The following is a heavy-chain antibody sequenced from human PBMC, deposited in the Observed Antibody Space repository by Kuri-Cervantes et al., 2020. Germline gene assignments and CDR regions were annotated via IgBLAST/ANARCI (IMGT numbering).Heavy chain of an antibody. CDR2: FDPEDGET. D-gene: IGHD3-3*01. CDR1: GYTLTELS. J-gene: IGHJ5*02. V-gene: IGHV1-24*01. Sequence: ASVKVSCKVSGYTLTELSMHWVRQAPGKGLEWMGGFDPEDGETIYAQKFQGRVTMTEDTSTDTAYMELSSLRSEDTAVYYCARARGHVLRFLEPNGWFDPWGQGTLVTVSS. CDR3: ARARGHVLRFLEPNGWFDP.